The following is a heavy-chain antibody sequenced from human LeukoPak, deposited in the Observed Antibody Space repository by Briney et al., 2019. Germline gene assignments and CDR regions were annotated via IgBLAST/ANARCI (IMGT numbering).Heavy chain of an antibody. CDR2: ISGSGGTT. D-gene: IGHD2-2*01. J-gene: IGHJ4*02. V-gene: IGHV3-23*01. Sequence: GGSLRLSCAASGFTFSSYAMSWVRQAPGKGLEWVSAISGSGGTTYYADSVKGRFTISRDNSKNTLYLQMNSLRAEDTAIHYCAKIYGGCSSTSCYSTFPLDYWGQGTLVTVSS. CDR1: GFTFSSYA. CDR3: AKIYGGCSSTSCYSTFPLDY.